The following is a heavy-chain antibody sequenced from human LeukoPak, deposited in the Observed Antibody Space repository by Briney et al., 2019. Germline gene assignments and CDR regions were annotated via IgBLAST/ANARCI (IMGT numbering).Heavy chain of an antibody. Sequence: ASVKVSCKASGYTFTSYYMHWVRQAPGQGLEWMGIINPSGGSTGYAQKFQGRVTMTRDTSTSTVYMELSSLRSEDTAVYYCARDREGRGYSGYDLPPLDYWGQGTLVTVSS. V-gene: IGHV1-46*01. CDR3: ARDREGRGYSGYDLPPLDY. CDR1: GYTFTSYY. J-gene: IGHJ4*02. CDR2: INPSGGST. D-gene: IGHD5-12*01.